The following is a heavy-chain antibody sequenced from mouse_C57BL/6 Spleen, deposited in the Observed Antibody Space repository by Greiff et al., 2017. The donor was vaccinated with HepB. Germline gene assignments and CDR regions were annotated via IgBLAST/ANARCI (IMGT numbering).Heavy chain of an antibody. CDR1: GYSFTGYY. Sequence: VQLKESGPELVKPGASVKISCKASGYSFTGYYMHWVKQSSEKSLEWIGEINPSTGGNSYNQKFKGKATLTVDKSSSTAYMQLKSLTSEDSAVYYCVNSKGFAYWGQGTLVTVSA. D-gene: IGHD2-5*01. V-gene: IGHV1-43*01. J-gene: IGHJ3*01. CDR3: VNSKGFAY. CDR2: INPSTGGN.